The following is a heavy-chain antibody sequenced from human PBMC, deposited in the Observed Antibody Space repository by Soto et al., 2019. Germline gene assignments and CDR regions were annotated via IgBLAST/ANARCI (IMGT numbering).Heavy chain of an antibody. D-gene: IGHD5-12*01. CDR2: IYTSGST. V-gene: IGHV4-4*07. J-gene: IGHJ4*02. CDR1: GGSIGSDH. CDR3: ARHPRNGYKPFDD. Sequence: SETLSLTCSVSGGSIGSDHWSWVRQPAGRGLEWMGRIYTSGSTDYNPSLKSRVTISVDTSKNQFSLKLRSVTAADTAGYYCARHPRNGYKPFDDWGQGPLVTVSS.